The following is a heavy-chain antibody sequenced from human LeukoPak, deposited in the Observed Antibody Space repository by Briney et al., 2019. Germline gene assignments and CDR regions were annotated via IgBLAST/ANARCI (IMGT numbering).Heavy chain of an antibody. CDR1: GGSISTHY. J-gene: IGHJ4*02. V-gene: IGHV4-4*07. CDR3: ARNGWFGELSDY. D-gene: IGHD3-10*01. CDR2: MYSSGST. Sequence: SETLSLTCTVSGGSISTHYWNWIRQPAGKGLEWIGRMYSSGSTNYNPSLKSRLTMSVDTSNNQFSLKLSSVTAADTAVYYCARNGWFGELSDYWGQGTLVTVSS.